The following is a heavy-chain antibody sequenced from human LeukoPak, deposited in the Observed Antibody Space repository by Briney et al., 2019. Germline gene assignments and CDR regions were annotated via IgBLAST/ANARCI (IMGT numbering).Heavy chain of an antibody. CDR1: GYSFTTYW. Sequence: GESLKTSCKGSGYSFTTYWIDWVRQMPGKGLEGLGIIYPGDSDTRYSPSFLGQLTISADKSFSTAYLQRSSLKAWDTAMYYCARYYGSGGSTDMSLDYWGQGTLVTVSS. J-gene: IGHJ4*02. CDR3: ARYYGSGGSTDMSLDY. V-gene: IGHV5-51*01. CDR2: IYPGDSDT. D-gene: IGHD3-10*01.